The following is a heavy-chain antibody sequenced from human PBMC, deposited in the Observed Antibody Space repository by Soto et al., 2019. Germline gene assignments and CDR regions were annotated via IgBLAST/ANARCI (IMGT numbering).Heavy chain of an antibody. V-gene: IGHV1-18*01. CDR3: ARGRYGDY. Sequence: QVHLVQSGAEVKKPGASVKVSCKASGYTFTSYGITWVRQAPGQGLEWMGWISDHNGNTDYAQKLQGRVIVTRDTSTSTAYMELRSLRSDDTAVYYCARGRYGDYWGQGVMVTVSS. CDR1: GYTFTSYG. J-gene: IGHJ4*02. CDR2: ISDHNGNT. D-gene: IGHD1-1*01.